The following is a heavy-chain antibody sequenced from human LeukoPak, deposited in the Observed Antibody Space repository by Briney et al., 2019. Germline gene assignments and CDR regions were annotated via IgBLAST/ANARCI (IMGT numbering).Heavy chain of an antibody. J-gene: IGHJ5*02. CDR1: GFTFSSYG. CDR3: VKGHRAGDPQGLFDP. CDR2: IRYDESNR. V-gene: IGHV3-30*02. D-gene: IGHD2-15*01. Sequence: PGGSLRLSCAASGFTFSSYGFHWVRQAPGKGLEWVAFIRYDESNRSYADSVKGRFTISRDNSKNSLYLQMNSLRPEDTAVYYCVKGHRAGDPQGLFDPWGQGTLVTVSS.